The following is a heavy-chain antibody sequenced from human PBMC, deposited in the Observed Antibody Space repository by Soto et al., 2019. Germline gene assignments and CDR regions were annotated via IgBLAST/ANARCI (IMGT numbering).Heavy chain of an antibody. CDR3: ARDTDRRAGGGVDV. CDR1: GFNFSNYD. CDR2: IGTAGDT. V-gene: IGHV3-13*01. Sequence: GGSLRLSCAASGFNFSNYDMHWVRQATGKGLEWVSTIGTAGDTYYAGSVKGRFTISRENAKNSLYLQMNSLRAGDTAIYYCARDTDRRAGGGVDVWGQGTKVTVSS. J-gene: IGHJ6*02. D-gene: IGHD1-26*01.